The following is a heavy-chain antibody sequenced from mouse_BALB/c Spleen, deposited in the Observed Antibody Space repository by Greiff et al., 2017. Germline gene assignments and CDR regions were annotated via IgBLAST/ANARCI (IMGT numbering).Heavy chain of an antibody. J-gene: IGHJ1*01. CDR3: ARWGSWYFDV. Sequence: QVQLKESGAELVRPGSSVKISCKASGYAFSSYWMNWVKQRPGQGLEWIGQIYPGDGDTNYNGKFKGKATLTADKSSSTAYMQLSSLTSEDSAVYFCARWGSWYFDVWGAGTTVTVSS. CDR1: GYAFSSYW. CDR2: IYPGDGDT. V-gene: IGHV1-80*01.